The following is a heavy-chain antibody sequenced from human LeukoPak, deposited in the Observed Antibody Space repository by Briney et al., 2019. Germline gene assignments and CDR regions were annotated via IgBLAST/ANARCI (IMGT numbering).Heavy chain of an antibody. Sequence: QPGGSLRLSCATSGFTFSGSAMHWVRQASGKGLEWVGRIRSKASSYATAYAASVKGRFTISRDDSKNTAYLQMNSLKTEDTAVYYCTFLIAVAGNWFDPWGQGTLVTVSS. CDR1: GFTFSGSA. D-gene: IGHD6-19*01. J-gene: IGHJ5*02. CDR2: IRSKASSYAT. V-gene: IGHV3-73*01. CDR3: TFLIAVAGNWFDP.